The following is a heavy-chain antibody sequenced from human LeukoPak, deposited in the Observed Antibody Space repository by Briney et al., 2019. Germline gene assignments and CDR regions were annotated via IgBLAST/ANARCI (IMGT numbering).Heavy chain of an antibody. CDR1: GGSISSYY. D-gene: IGHD4-23*01. CDR3: ARSFTVVTPGIDY. J-gene: IGHJ4*02. Sequence: SETLSLTCTVSGGSISSYYWSWIRQPPGKGLEWIGYIYYSGSTNYNPSLKSRVTISVDTSKNQFSLKLSSVTAADTAVYYCARSFTVVTPGIDYWGQGTLVTVSS. CDR2: IYYSGST. V-gene: IGHV4-59*12.